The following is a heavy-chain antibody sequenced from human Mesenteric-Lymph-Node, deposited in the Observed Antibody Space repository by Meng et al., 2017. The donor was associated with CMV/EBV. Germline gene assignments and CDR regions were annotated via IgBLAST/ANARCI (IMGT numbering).Heavy chain of an antibody. Sequence: SETLSLTCTVSGDHIDSGDYYWTWMRQPPGKGLEWMGYVSYNGNTHYRPSLSSRLTISVDRSKDQFSLRLTSVTASDTSIYYCARDDGRRIKHNFYSNGMDVWGQGTTVTVSS. D-gene: IGHD1-20*01. V-gene: IGHV4-30-4*08. CDR3: ARDDGRRIKHNFYSNGMDV. CDR2: VSYNGNT. CDR1: GDHIDSGDYY. J-gene: IGHJ6*02.